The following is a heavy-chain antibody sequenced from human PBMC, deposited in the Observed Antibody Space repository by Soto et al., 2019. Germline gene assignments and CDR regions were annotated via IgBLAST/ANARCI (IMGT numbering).Heavy chain of an antibody. CDR1: GFTFSNAW. Sequence: EVQLVESGGGLIKPGGSLRLSCAASGFTFSNAWMNWVRQAPGKGLEWVGRIKSKADGGTTDYAAPVEGRFTISVDDSKNTPYLQMNSLQTEDPAVYYCSTDPGTKDVWNYWGQGTLVTVSS. CDR2: IKSKADGGTT. J-gene: IGHJ4*02. CDR3: STDPGTKDVWNY. D-gene: IGHD1-1*01. V-gene: IGHV3-15*07.